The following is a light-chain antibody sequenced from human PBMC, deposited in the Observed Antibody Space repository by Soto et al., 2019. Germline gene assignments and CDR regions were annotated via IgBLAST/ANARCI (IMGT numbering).Light chain of an antibody. CDR3: QQYNNWPLT. CDR2: DAS. CDR1: QSISRT. Sequence: EIVLTQSQHTLSVCPPEGGGLXRRASQSISRTLAWYQQKSGQPPRLLIYDASTRATGFPARFSGSGSGTEFTLTISSLQSEDFAVYYCQQYNNWPLTFGGGTKVDIK. V-gene: IGKV3D-15*01. J-gene: IGKJ4*01.